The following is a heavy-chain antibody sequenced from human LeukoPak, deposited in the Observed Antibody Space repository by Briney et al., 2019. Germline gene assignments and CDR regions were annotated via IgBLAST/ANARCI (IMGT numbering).Heavy chain of an antibody. D-gene: IGHD3-3*01. CDR2: IYPGDSDT. Sequence: GESLKISCKGSGYSFITYWIAWVRQMPGKGLEWMGSIYPGDSDTRYSPSFQGQVTISADKSINTAYLQWSSLKASGTAMYYCARTYYDFWSGYYYYFDYWGQGTLVTVSS. V-gene: IGHV5-51*01. CDR3: ARTYYDFWSGYYYYFDY. J-gene: IGHJ4*02. CDR1: GYSFITYW.